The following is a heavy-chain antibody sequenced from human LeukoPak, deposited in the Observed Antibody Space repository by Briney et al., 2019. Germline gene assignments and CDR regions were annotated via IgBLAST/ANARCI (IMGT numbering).Heavy chain of an antibody. V-gene: IGHV4-59*01. Sequence: SETLSLTCTVSGGSISSYYWSWIRQPPGKGLEWIGYIFYSGSTNYNPSLKSRVTISVDTSKNQFSLKLSSVTAADTAVYYCARGAYYYDSSGEKVDAFDIWGQGTMVTVSS. D-gene: IGHD3-22*01. CDR1: GGSISSYY. CDR2: IFYSGST. J-gene: IGHJ3*02. CDR3: ARGAYYYDSSGEKVDAFDI.